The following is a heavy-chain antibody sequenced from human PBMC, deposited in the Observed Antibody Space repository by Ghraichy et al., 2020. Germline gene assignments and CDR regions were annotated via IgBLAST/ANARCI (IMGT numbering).Heavy chain of an antibody. D-gene: IGHD2-15*01. J-gene: IGHJ1*01. CDR2: LSDDGTSE. Sequence: SLRLYCLASGFSFSSYAMHWVRQTPGKALEWVAVLSDDGTSEFYADSVKGRFTISRDTSPNTLYLQMNNLRPADTALYYCARDLGIVVVAAAFGSGAPLDVWGQGTLVIVSS. CDR3: ARDLGIVVVAAAFGSGAPLDV. CDR1: GFSFSSYA. V-gene: IGHV3-30-3*01.